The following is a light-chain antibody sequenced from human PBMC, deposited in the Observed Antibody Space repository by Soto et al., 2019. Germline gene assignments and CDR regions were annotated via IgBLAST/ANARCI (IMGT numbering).Light chain of an antibody. V-gene: IGKV3-20*01. Sequence: EIVLTQSPGTLSLSPGERATLSCRASQSVSSSYLAWYQQKPGQAPRLLIYDASSRATGIPDRFSGSGSGTDFTLTIRRLEPEDFAVYSCQQYGSSPLTFGGGTKVEIK. CDR2: DAS. CDR1: QSVSSSY. J-gene: IGKJ4*01. CDR3: QQYGSSPLT.